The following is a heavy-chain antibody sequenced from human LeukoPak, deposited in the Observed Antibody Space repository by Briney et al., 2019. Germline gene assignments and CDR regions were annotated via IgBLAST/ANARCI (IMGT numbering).Heavy chain of an antibody. Sequence: SETLSLTCTVSGASITSYYWSWIRQPPGKGQVWIGYIYYSGSTTYKPSLKSRVTISVDTSKNQFSLKLSSVTAADTAVYYCARLSIVGATNFDYWGQGTLVTVSS. CDR1: GASITSYY. CDR3: ARLSIVGATNFDY. J-gene: IGHJ4*02. V-gene: IGHV4-59*08. CDR2: IYYSGST. D-gene: IGHD1-26*01.